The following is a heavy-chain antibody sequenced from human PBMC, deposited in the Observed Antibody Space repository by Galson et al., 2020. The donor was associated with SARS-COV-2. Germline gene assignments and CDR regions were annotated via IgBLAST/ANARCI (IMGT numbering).Heavy chain of an antibody. D-gene: IGHD3-22*01. CDR2: ITQSGGV. CDR3: ARGLLQTTMVIVVFTSGAYYFDS. V-gene: IGHV4-34*01. Sequence: SETLSLTCAVYGGSFSGHSWSWIRQSPGKGLEWIGAITQSGGVYYNPSLKTRVTISADTSKNQFSLKLRSVTTADTAVYYCARGLLQTTMVIVVFTSGAYYFDSGGEGTLVSVSS. CDR1: GGSFSGHS. J-gene: IGHJ4*02.